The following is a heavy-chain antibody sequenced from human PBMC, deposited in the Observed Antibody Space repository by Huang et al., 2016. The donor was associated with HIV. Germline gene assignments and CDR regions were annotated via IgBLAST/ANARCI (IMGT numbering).Heavy chain of an antibody. V-gene: IGHV3-11*04. Sequence: QVQLVESGGGLVKPGKSLRLSCEVSGFTFSDYYMSWIRQALGKGLEWVSDIRSRGTTVSYAESVKCRFTISRDNTKNSLYLQMNSLRAEDTAVYYCARHYNNYIDYFDYWGQGTLVTVSS. CDR3: ARHYNNYIDYFDY. CDR2: IRSRGTTV. CDR1: GFTFSDYY. D-gene: IGHD4-4*01. J-gene: IGHJ4*02.